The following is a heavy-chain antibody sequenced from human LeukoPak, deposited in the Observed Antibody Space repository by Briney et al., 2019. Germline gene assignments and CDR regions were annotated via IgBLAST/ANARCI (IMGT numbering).Heavy chain of an antibody. CDR3: ARGAKLELRSRPRYGMDV. D-gene: IGHD1-7*01. CDR1: GGSISSSSYY. J-gene: IGHJ6*02. V-gene: IGHV4-39*01. Sequence: SETLSLTCTVSGGSISSSSYYWGWIRQPPGKGLEWIGSIYYSGSTYYNPSLKSRVTISVDTSKNQFSLKLSSVTAADTAVYYCARGAKLELRSRPRYGMDVWGQGTTVTVSS. CDR2: IYYSGST.